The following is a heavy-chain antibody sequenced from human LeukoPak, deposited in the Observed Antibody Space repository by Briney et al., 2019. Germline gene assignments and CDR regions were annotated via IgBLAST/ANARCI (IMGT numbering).Heavy chain of an antibody. CDR1: GDSISSIDW. CDR3: ARAPDTAIPYYYMDV. CDR2: IHHSGKT. Sequence: SETLSLTCAVSGDSISSIDWWTWVRLSPEKGLEWIGEIHHSGKTNYNPSLKSRVNISLDKSKNHFSLRVNSVVAADTAIYYCARAPDTAIPYYYMDVWGKGTTVTVSS. V-gene: IGHV4-4*02. J-gene: IGHJ6*03. D-gene: IGHD5-18*01.